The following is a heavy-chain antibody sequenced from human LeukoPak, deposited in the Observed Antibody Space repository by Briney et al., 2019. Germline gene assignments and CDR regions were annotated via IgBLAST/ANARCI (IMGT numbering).Heavy chain of an antibody. CDR3: ANGVPAAIPMGLNWFDP. CDR1: GFTLRGYA. D-gene: IGHD2-2*02. CDR2: ISGSGGGT. J-gene: IGHJ5*02. Sequence: GGSLRLSCADSGFTLRGYAMSGVRPAPGRGLEWGSEISGSGGGTYSADSVRGRFTISRDNSKNTLHLKMNSQRAEDTAVYYCANGVPAAIPMGLNWFDPWVQGTLVTVSS. V-gene: IGHV3-23*01.